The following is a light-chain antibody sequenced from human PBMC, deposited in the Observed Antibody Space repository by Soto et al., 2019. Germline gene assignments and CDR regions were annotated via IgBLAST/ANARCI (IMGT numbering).Light chain of an antibody. CDR2: GSS. J-gene: IGKJ4*01. Sequence: DIQMTQSPSSVSASVGDRVTIACRAGQSVRSYLNWYQQKPGKAPNLLIYGSSTLQSGVPSRFSGGGSGTDFTLTISSLQPEDFATYYCQQSYTSPLTFGGGTKVEI. CDR1: QSVRSY. V-gene: IGKV1-39*01. CDR3: QQSYTSPLT.